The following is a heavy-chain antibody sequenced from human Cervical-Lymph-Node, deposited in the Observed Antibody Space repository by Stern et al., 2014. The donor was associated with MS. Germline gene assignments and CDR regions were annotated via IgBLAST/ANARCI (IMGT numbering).Heavy chain of an antibody. V-gene: IGHV1-2*06. CDR1: GYTFTDSY. CDR3: ARTKTVTTYYGMDV. CDR2: VNPVDGGT. Sequence: QVQLVQSGAEVKKPGASVSVSCKASGYTFTDSYHHWVRHAPGPGLELMGRVNPVDGGTSSAQKLQGRVTMTRDTAISTAYMELSRLTSDDTAVYYCARTKTVTTYYGMDVWGQGTTVTVAS. D-gene: IGHD4-17*01. J-gene: IGHJ6*02.